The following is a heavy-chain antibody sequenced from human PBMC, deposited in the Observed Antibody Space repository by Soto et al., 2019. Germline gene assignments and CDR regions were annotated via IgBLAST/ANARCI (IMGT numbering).Heavy chain of an antibody. V-gene: IGHV3-74*01. J-gene: IGHJ4*02. CDR2: INSDGCST. CDR1: GFTFSSYW. D-gene: IGHD3-16*02. Sequence: EVQLVESGGGLVQPGGSLRLSCAASGFTFSSYWMHWVRQAPGKGLVWVSRINSDGCSTSYADSVKGRFTISRDNAKNQLYLPMNSLGAEDTAVYYRARASGYDYVWGSYRTFDYWGQGTLVTVSS. CDR3: ARASGYDYVWGSYRTFDY.